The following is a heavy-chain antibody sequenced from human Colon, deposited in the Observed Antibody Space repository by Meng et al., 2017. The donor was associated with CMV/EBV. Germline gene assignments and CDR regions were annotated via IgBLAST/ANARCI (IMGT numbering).Heavy chain of an antibody. J-gene: IGHJ4*02. Sequence: GARLLNASGPPSLSFAVYGASFSGYYWSWIRQPPGKGPEWIWEINHSGSTNYNPSLKSRVTISVDTSKNQFSLKLSSVTAADTAVYYCARGLYGSGRHQIDYWGQGTLVTVSS. V-gene: IGHV4-34*01. CDR3: ARGLYGSGRHQIDY. CDR1: GASFSGYY. CDR2: INHSGST. D-gene: IGHD3-10*01.